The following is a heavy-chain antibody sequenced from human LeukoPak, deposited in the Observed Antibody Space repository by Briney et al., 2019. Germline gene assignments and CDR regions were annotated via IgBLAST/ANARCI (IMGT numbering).Heavy chain of an antibody. Sequence: SETLSLTCTVSGGSVSSGSYYWSWIRQPPGKGLEWIGYIYYSGSTNYNPSLKSRVTISVDTSKNQFSLKLSSVTAADTAMYYCARVTYSSGWPLFDYWGQGTLVTVSS. J-gene: IGHJ4*02. CDR2: IYYSGST. V-gene: IGHV4-61*01. CDR1: GGSVSSGSYY. D-gene: IGHD6-19*01. CDR3: ARVTYSSGWPLFDY.